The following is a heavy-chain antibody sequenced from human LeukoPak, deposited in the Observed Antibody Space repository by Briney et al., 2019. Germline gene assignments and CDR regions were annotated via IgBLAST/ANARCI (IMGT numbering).Heavy chain of an antibody. CDR3: AKHGLPLVVISAPLDY. CDR1: GFTFISYS. CDR2: FRYDGSNK. Sequence: GGALRLSCAASGFTFISYSMPWGRQAPGKGVGGGAFFRYDGSNKYYADSVKGRFTISRDNSKNTLYLQMNSLRAEDTAVYYCAKHGLPLVVISAPLDYWGQGTLVTVSS. D-gene: IGHD2-15*01. V-gene: IGHV3-30*02. J-gene: IGHJ4*02.